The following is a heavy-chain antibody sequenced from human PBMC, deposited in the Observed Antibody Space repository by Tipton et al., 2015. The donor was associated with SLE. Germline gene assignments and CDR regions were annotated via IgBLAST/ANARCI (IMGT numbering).Heavy chain of an antibody. V-gene: IGHV4-39*07. CDR1: GGSISSSTNY. J-gene: IGHJ6*03. CDR3: ARCSTRHYYYYYMDV. Sequence: TLSLTCTVSGGSISSSTNYWGWIRQPPGKGLEWIGSIYYSGSTYYNPSLKSRVTISIDTSKNQFSLKLSSVTVADTAVYYCARCSTRHYYYYYMDVWGKGTTVTVSS. D-gene: IGHD2-2*01. CDR2: IYYSGST.